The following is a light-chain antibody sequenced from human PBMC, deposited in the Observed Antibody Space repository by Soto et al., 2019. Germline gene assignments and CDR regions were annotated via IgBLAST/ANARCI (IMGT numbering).Light chain of an antibody. Sequence: DIQMTQSPSSLSASVGDRVTITCRASQSISSSLNWYQQQPGKAPKLLIYAASSLQSGVPSRFSGSGSGTDFTLTISSLQPEDFATYYCQQSYSTLLTFGGGTKVEIK. CDR3: QQSYSTLLT. V-gene: IGKV1-39*01. J-gene: IGKJ4*01. CDR1: QSISSS. CDR2: AAS.